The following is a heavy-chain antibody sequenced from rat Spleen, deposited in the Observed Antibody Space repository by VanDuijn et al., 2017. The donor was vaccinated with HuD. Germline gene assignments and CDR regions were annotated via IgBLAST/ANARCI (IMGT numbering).Heavy chain of an antibody. Sequence: EVQLVESGGGLVQPGSPLKLSCAASGFTFSSNWLNWIRQAPGKGLEWVATSSFDGSSTYYRDSVKGRFTISRDNAKSTLYLQMDSLRSEDTATYYCVRQDTSGYSNWFAYWGQGTLVTVSS. CDR1: GFTFSSNW. CDR2: SSFDGSST. CDR3: VRQDTSGYSNWFAY. V-gene: IGHV5-29*01. D-gene: IGHD4-3*01. J-gene: IGHJ3*01.